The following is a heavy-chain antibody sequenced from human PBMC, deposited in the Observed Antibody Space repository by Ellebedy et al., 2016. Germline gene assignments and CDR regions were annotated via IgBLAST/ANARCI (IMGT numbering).Heavy chain of an antibody. CDR2: IYSGGST. D-gene: IGHD4-17*01. Sequence: GGSLRLSCAASGFTVSSNYMSWVRQAPGKGLEWVSVIYSGGSTYYADSVKGRFTISRDNSKNTLYLQMNSLRAEDTAVYYCARDGPPFTVTTGTAIDYWGQGTLVTVSS. J-gene: IGHJ4*02. CDR1: GFTVSSNY. CDR3: ARDGPPFTVTTGTAIDY. V-gene: IGHV3-66*01.